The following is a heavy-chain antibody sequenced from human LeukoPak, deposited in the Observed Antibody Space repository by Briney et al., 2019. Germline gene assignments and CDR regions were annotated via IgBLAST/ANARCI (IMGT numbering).Heavy chain of an antibody. V-gene: IGHV1-2*02. CDR2: INPNSGGT. J-gene: IGHJ4*02. CDR1: GYTFTGYY. Sequence: GASVKVSCKASGYTFTGYYMHWVRQAPGQGLEWMGWINPNSGGTNYAQKFQGRVTMTTDTSTSTAYMELRSLRSDDTAVYYCARVPLVTYYYDSSGYAYFDYWGQGTLVTVSS. CDR3: ARVPLVTYYYDSSGYAYFDY. D-gene: IGHD3-22*01.